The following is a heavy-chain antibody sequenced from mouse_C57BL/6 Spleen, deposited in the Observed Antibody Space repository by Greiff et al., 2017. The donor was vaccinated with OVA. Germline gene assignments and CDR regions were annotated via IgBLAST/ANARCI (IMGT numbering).Heavy chain of an antibody. D-gene: IGHD2-2*01. Sequence: EVMLVESGGGLVQSGRSLRLSCATSGFTFSDFYMEWVRQAPGKGLEWIAASRNKANDYTTEYSASVKGRFIVSRDTSQSILYLQMNALRAEDTAIYYCARDENYGYDGFAYWGQGTLVTVSA. CDR3: ARDENYGYDGFAY. V-gene: IGHV7-1*01. CDR1: GFTFSDFY. J-gene: IGHJ3*01. CDR2: SRNKANDYTT.